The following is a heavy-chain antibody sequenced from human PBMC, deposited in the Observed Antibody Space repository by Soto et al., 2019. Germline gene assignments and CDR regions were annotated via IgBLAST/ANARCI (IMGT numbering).Heavy chain of an antibody. D-gene: IGHD3-16*01. V-gene: IGHV4-59*11. CDR3: ARADPDASVGY. CDR1: GVSMSSHY. CDR2: ISYSGST. J-gene: IGHJ4*02. Sequence: PSETLSLTCTVSGVSMSSHYWTWLRQPPGKGLEWLGYISYSGSTYYNPSLKTRVTISADTSRNQFSLKLSSVIAADTAVYYCARADPDASVGYWGQGTPVTVSS.